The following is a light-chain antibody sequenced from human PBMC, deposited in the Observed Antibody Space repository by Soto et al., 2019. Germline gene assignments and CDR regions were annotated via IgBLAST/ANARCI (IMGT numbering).Light chain of an antibody. CDR3: QQYNNWPPYT. CDR2: GAS. V-gene: IGKV3-15*01. J-gene: IGKJ2*01. CDR1: QSVSSN. Sequence: EIVMTQSPATLSVSPGERATLSCRASQSVSSNLAWHHQKPGQAPRLLIHGASTTATAIPARFTGSGSGTECTITISSLQSEDFAVYYCQQYNNWPPYTFGQGTKLEIK.